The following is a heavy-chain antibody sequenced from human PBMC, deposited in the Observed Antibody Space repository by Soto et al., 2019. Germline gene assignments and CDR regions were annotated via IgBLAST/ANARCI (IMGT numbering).Heavy chain of an antibody. Sequence: GGSLRLSCAASGFTFNTYWMGWVRQAPGRGLEWVATIRQDGSYQYYVDSVKGRFTISRDNAKNSLFLQMNSLRAEDTAVYYCVRYCSGSGRYPYYYYYYMDVWGKGTTVTVSS. D-gene: IGHD2-15*01. V-gene: IGHV3-7*01. CDR1: GFTFNTYW. J-gene: IGHJ6*03. CDR3: VRYCSGSGRYPYYYYYYMDV. CDR2: IRQDGSYQ.